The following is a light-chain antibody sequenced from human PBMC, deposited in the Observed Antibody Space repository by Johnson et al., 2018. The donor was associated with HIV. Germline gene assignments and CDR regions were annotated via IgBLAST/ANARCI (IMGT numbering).Light chain of an antibody. CDR3: GTWDSSLSAYV. CDR1: SSNIGNND. Sequence: QSVLTQPPSVSAAPGQKVTISCSGSSSNIGNNDVSWYQQLPGTAPKLLIYDNHKLPSGIPDRFSGSKSGTSATLGITGLLTGDEADYYCGTWDSSLSAYVFGTGTKVTVL. V-gene: IGLV1-51*01. J-gene: IGLJ1*01. CDR2: DNH.